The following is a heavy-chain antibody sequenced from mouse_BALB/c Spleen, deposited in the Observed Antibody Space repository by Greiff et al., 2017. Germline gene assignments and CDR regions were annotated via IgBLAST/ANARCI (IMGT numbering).Heavy chain of an antibody. D-gene: IGHD2-4*01. CDR2: IWGGGST. CDR1: GFSLTDYG. CDR3: AKHWITPYYAMDY. J-gene: IGHJ4*01. V-gene: IGHV2-6-5*01. Sequence: QVQLQQSGPGLVAPSQSLSITCTVSGFSLTDYGVSWIRQPPGKGLEWLGVIWGGGSTYYNSALKSRLSISKDNSKSQVFLKMNSLQTDDTAMYYCAKHWITPYYAMDYWGQGTSVTVSS.